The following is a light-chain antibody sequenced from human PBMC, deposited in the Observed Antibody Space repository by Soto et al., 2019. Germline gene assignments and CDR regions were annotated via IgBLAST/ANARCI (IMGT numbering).Light chain of an antibody. J-gene: IGLJ3*02. V-gene: IGLV4-60*02. Sequence: QPVLTQSSSASASLGSSVKLTCTLSSGHSSYIIAWHQQQPGKAPRYLMKLEGSGSYNKGSGVPDRFSGSGSGADRYLTISILQFEDEADSYCETWDSDTRVFGGGTKLTVL. CDR2: LEGSGSY. CDR1: SGHSSYI. CDR3: ETWDSDTRV.